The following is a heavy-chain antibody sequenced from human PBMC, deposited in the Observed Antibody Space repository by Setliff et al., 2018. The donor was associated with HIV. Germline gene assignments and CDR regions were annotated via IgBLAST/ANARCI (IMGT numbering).Heavy chain of an antibody. V-gene: IGHV4-59*11. CDR3: ARDSANGKTANLNYLAV. J-gene: IGHJ6*03. D-gene: IGHD2-8*01. CDR2: IYYSGST. Sequence: PSETPSLTCTVSGDSISSHYWNWIRRPPGKALEWIGYIYYSGSTNYNPSLKSRVTISVATSKHQFSLRLSSVTAADTAVYYCARDSANGKTANLNYLAVWGKGTTVTVSS. CDR1: GDSISSHY.